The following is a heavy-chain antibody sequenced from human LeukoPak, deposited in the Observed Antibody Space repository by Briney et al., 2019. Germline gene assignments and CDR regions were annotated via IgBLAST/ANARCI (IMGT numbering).Heavy chain of an antibody. V-gene: IGHV4-34*01. CDR2: INHSGST. CDR3: ARGRGLGYCSSTSSHYSNWFDP. D-gene: IGHD2-2*01. J-gene: IGHJ5*02. CDR1: GGSFSGYY. Sequence: SETLTLTCAVYGGSFSGYYWSWIRQPPGKGPEWIGEINHSGSTNYNPSLKSRVTISVDTSKNQFSLKLSSVTAADTAVYYCARGRGLGYCSSTSSHYSNWFDPWGQGTLVTVSS.